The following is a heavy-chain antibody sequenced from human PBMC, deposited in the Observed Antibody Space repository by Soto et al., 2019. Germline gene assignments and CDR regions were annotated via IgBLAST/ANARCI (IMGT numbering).Heavy chain of an antibody. Sequence: SVKVSCKASGGTFSSYTISWVRQAPGQGLEWMGRIIPILGIANYAQKFQGRVTITADKSTSTAYMELSSLRSEDTAVYYCARVLGESSGYPGGYYFDYWGQETLVTVPS. CDR1: GGTFSSYT. CDR3: ARVLGESSGYPGGYYFDY. CDR2: IIPILGIA. D-gene: IGHD3-22*01. J-gene: IGHJ4*02. V-gene: IGHV1-69*02.